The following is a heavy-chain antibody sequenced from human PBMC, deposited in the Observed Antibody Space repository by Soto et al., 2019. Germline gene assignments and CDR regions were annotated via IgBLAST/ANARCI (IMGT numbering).Heavy chain of an antibody. Sequence: PSETLSLTCTVSGGSISSSSYYWGWIRQPPGKGLEWIGSIYYSGSTYYNPSLKSRVTISVDTSKNQFSLKLSSVTAADTAVYYCAENGSSGYYYAFDIWGQATMVTVS. D-gene: IGHD3-22*01. CDR1: GGSISSSSYY. CDR2: IYYSGST. V-gene: IGHV4-39*01. J-gene: IGHJ3*02. CDR3: AENGSSGYYYAFDI.